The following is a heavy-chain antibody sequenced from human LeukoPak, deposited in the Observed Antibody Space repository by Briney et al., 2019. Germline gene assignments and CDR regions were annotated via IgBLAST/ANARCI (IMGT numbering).Heavy chain of an antibody. D-gene: IGHD3-10*01. Sequence: AGGSLRLSCAASGFTFSSYAMHWVRQAPGKGLEWVAVISYDGSNKYYADSVKGRFTISRDNSKNTLYLQMNSPRAEDTAVYYCAREFLTRRTITMVRGKEFDYWGQGTLVAVSS. CDR1: GFTFSSYA. CDR3: AREFLTRRTITMVRGKEFDY. V-gene: IGHV3-30-3*01. CDR2: ISYDGSNK. J-gene: IGHJ4*02.